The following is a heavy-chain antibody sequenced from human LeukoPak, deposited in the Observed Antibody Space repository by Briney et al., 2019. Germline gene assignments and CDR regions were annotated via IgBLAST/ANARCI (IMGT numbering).Heavy chain of an antibody. V-gene: IGHV4-39*07. J-gene: IGHJ2*01. CDR3: ASHYGDFYWYFDL. CDR1: GGSISSSSYY. CDR2: IYYSGST. Sequence: PSETLSLTCTVSGGSISSSSYYWGWIRQPPGKGLERIGSIYYSGSTYYNPSLKSRVTISVDTSKNQFSPKLSSVTAADTAVYYCASHYGDFYWYFDLWGRGTLVTVSS. D-gene: IGHD4-17*01.